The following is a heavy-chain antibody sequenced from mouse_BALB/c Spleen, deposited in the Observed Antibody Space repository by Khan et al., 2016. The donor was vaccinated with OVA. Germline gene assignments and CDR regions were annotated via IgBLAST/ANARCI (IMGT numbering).Heavy chain of an antibody. CDR2: ISPGSGDT. CDR3: ARSNYFGYTFAY. CDR1: GYTFTDYY. Sequence: QVQLKQSGAELARPGASVKLSCKASGYTFTDYYINWVKQRTGQGLEWIGEISPGSGDTYYNERFKGKATLTADKSSSTAYMQLSSLPSEASAVYFLARSNYFGYTFAYWGQGTLVTVSA. J-gene: IGHJ3*01. V-gene: IGHV1-77*01. D-gene: IGHD1-2*01.